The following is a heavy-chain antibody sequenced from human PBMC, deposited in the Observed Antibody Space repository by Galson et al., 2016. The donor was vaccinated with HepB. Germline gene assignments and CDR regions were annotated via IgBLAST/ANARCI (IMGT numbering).Heavy chain of an antibody. Sequence: ATLSLTCTVSGDSVSSYYWTWIRQPPGKGLEWIGSIHYSGNTHYNPSLKSRVTISVDTSKNQFSLRLSSVTAADTAVYYCARDRVITGYVDYWGQGTLVTVSS. CDR3: ARDRVITGYVDY. CDR1: GDSVSSYY. J-gene: IGHJ4*02. D-gene: IGHD3-16*01. V-gene: IGHV4-59*02. CDR2: IHYSGNT.